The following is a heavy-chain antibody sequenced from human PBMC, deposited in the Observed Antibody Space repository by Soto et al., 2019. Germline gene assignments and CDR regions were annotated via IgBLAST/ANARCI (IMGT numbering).Heavy chain of an antibody. V-gene: IGHV3-23*01. J-gene: IGHJ3*02. CDR1: GFTFNIFG. D-gene: IGHD3-10*01. Sequence: VQLLESGGGLVQPAGSLRLSCEASGFTFNIFGLNWVRQAPGKGLEWVSAISGSGASTYYADSVKGRFSISRDNSKNTLFDHMTRLRTEDPARYSWAKGARGDRLGEVWPREDGIDIWGQGTMVTVSS. CDR2: ISGSGAST. CDR3: AKGARGDRLGEVWPREDGIDI.